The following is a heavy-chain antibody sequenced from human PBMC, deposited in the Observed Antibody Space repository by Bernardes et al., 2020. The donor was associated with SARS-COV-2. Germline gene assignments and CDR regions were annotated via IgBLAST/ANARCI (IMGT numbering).Heavy chain of an antibody. V-gene: IGHV4-39*01. CDR1: GGSISSSSYY. J-gene: IGHJ4*02. CDR2: IYYSGST. D-gene: IGHD3-9*01. Sequence: SETLSLTCTVSGGSISSSSYYWGWIRQPPGKGLEWIGSIYYSGSTYYNPSLKSRVTISVDTSKNQFSLKLSSVTAADTAVYYCARHGDILTGYYPDPSGYWGQGTLVTVSS. CDR3: ARHGDILTGYYPDPSGY.